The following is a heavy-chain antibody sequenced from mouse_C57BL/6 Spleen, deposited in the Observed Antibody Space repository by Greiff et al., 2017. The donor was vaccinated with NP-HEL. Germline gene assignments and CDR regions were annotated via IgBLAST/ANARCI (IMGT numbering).Heavy chain of an antibody. CDR1: GFTFSSYA. D-gene: IGHD1-1*02. CDR3: ARDDYVGGFAY. V-gene: IGHV5-4*01. Sequence: EVQGVESGGGLVKPGGSLKLSCAASGFTFSSYAMSWVRQTPEKRLEWVATISDGGSYTYYPDNVKGRFTISRDNAKNNLYLQMSHLKSEDTAMYYCARDDYVGGFAYWGQGTLVTVSA. J-gene: IGHJ3*01. CDR2: ISDGGSYT.